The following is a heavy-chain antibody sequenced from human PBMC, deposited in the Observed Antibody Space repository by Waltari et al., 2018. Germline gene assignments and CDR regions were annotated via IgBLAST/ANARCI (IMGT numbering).Heavy chain of an antibody. Sequence: QVQLVESGGGVVQPGGSLRLSCAASGFTFSNYGMHWVRHGPGKGLEWVAFIQFDGSNIYYADSVRGRFTISRDNSKNTLYLQMNSLRAEDTAVYYCVKDLYSDWGQGTLVTVSS. D-gene: IGHD1-26*01. CDR3: VKDLYSD. CDR1: GFTFSNYG. V-gene: IGHV3-30*02. CDR2: IQFDGSNI. J-gene: IGHJ4*02.